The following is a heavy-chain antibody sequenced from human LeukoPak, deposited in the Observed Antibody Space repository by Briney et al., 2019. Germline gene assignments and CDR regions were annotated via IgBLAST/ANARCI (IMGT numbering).Heavy chain of an antibody. CDR1: GGSFSGYY. V-gene: IGHV4-34*01. J-gene: IGHJ4*02. Sequence: SETLSLTCAVYGGSFSGYYWSWIRQPPGEGLEWIGEINHSGSTNYNPSLKSRVTISVDTSKNQFSLKLSSVTAADTAVYYCARGGGSYRKRFDYWGQGTLVTVSS. CDR2: INHSGST. CDR3: ARGGGSYRKRFDY. D-gene: IGHD1-26*01.